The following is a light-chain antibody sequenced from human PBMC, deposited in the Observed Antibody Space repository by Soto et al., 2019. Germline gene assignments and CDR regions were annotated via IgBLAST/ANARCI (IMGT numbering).Light chain of an antibody. Sequence: DIVLTQSPLSLPVTPGEPASISCRSSQSLLHSNGNIYLDWYLQKPGQSPQLLISLGSIRASGVPDRFSGSGSGTDLTLKITRVEAEDVGVYYCMQAIQAPRTVGLGTKVEIK. V-gene: IGKV2-28*01. J-gene: IGKJ1*01. CDR1: QSLLHSNGNIY. CDR3: MQAIQAPRT. CDR2: LGS.